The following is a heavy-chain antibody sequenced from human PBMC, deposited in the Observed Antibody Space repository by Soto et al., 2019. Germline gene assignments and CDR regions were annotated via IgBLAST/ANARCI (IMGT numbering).Heavy chain of an antibody. Sequence: GASVKVSCKASGGTFSSYAISWVRQAPGQGLEWMGGIIPIFGTANYAQKFQGRVTITADESTSTAYMELSSLRSEDTAVYYCARGHSFRCMERRGGSCYVSWFDPWGQGTLVTVSS. CDR3: ARGHSFRCMERRGGSCYVSWFDP. J-gene: IGHJ5*02. V-gene: IGHV1-69*13. CDR1: GGTFSSYA. D-gene: IGHD2-15*01. CDR2: IIPIFGTA.